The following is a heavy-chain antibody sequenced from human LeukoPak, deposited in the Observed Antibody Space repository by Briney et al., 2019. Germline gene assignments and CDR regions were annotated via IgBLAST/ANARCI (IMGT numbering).Heavy chain of an antibody. J-gene: IGHJ2*01. D-gene: IGHD6-13*01. Sequence: PSDTLTLICSVSGGPICGTTHIWRWIPQPPGKGVEWIATIYYSERTKKLPALKSRVTISLDTSRNQFSLKLSSVTAADTAVYYCARQGSSSWYGWYFDLWGRGSLVTVSS. CDR3: ARQGSSSWYGWYFDL. V-gene: IGHV4-39*01. CDR2: IYYSERT. CDR1: GGPICGTTHI.